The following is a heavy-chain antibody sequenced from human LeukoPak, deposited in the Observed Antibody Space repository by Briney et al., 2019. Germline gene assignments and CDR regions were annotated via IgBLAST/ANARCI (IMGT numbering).Heavy chain of an antibody. CDR3: ARGRLDIVATTPHFDY. D-gene: IGHD5-12*01. Sequence: PSETLSLTCAVYGGSFSGYYWSWIRQPPGKGLEWIGYIYYSGSTNYNPSLKSRVTISVDTSKNQFSLKLSSVTAADTAVYYCARGRLDIVATTPHFDYWGQGTLVTVSS. CDR1: GGSFSGYY. V-gene: IGHV4-59*08. CDR2: IYYSGST. J-gene: IGHJ4*02.